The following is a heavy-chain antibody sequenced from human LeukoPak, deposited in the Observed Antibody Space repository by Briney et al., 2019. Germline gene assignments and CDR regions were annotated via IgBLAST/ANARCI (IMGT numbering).Heavy chain of an antibody. D-gene: IGHD3-10*01. V-gene: IGHV1-69*13. CDR3: ARSTMVRGVIIRWFDP. Sequence: SVKVSCKASGGTFSSYAISWVRQAPGQGLEWMGGIIPIFGTANYAQTFQGRVTITADESTSTAYMELSSLRSEDTAVYYCARSTMVRGVIIRWFDPWGQGTLVTVSS. J-gene: IGHJ5*02. CDR1: GGTFSSYA. CDR2: IIPIFGTA.